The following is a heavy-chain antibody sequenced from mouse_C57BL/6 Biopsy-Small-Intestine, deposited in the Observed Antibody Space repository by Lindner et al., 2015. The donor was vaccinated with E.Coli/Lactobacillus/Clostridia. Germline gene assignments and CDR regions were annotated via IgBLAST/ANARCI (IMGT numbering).Heavy chain of an antibody. CDR3: ARILDSHYVDYFVMDY. Sequence: VQLQESGAELVKPGASVKLSCTASGFNIKDYFMYWIKQRTEQGLEWIGRIDPEDGETKYAPKFQGKAAITTDTSSNTAYLLLNSLTSEDTAVYYCARILDSHYVDYFVMDYWGQGSSVTVSS. CDR2: IDPEDGET. J-gene: IGHJ4*01. V-gene: IGHV14-2*01. D-gene: IGHD1-2*01. CDR1: GFNIKDYF.